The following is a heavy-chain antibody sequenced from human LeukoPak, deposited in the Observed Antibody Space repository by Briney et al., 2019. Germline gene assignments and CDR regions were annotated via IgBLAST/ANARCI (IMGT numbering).Heavy chain of an antibody. CDR1: GGSLSSGDYY. Sequence: SQTLSLTCTVSGGSLSSGDYYWSWIRQPPGTGLEWIGYIYYSGSTYYNPSLKSRVTISVDTSKNQFSLKLSSVTAADTAVYYCARAPYYDFWSGYEMDVWGQGTTVTVSS. V-gene: IGHV4-30-4*01. CDR3: ARAPYYDFWSGYEMDV. J-gene: IGHJ6*02. D-gene: IGHD3-3*01. CDR2: IYYSGST.